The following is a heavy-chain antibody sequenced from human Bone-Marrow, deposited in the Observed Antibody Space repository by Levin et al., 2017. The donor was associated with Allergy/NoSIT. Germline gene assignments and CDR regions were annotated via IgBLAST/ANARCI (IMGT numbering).Heavy chain of an antibody. CDR1: VGSFKGNS. CDR2: INHSGST. Sequence: PSETLSLTCAVYVGSFKGNSWTWIRQSPGKGLEWIGEINHSGSTNYAPSLRSRLTISVDASKNQFSLKVRSVTAADTAVYYCTRGHISVSVFDGFDYWGQGTRVTVSS. D-gene: IGHD1-26*01. CDR3: TRGHISVSVFDGFDY. J-gene: IGHJ4*02. V-gene: IGHV4-34*01.